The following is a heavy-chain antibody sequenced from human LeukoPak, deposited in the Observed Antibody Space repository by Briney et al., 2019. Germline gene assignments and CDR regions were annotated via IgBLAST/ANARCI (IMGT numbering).Heavy chain of an antibody. CDR2: ISSSSSYI. CDR1: GFTFSSYS. J-gene: IGHJ4*02. V-gene: IGHV3-21*01. D-gene: IGHD3-3*01. Sequence: PGGSLRLSCAASGFTFSSYSMNWVRQAPGKGLEWVSSISSSSSYIYYADSVKGRFTISRDNAKNSLYLQMNSLRAEDTAVYYCARDTLTISTRQGDDYWGQGTLVTVSS. CDR3: ARDTLTISTRQGDDY.